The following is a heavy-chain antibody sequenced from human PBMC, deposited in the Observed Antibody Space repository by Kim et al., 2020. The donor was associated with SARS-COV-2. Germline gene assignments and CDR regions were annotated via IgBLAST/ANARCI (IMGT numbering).Heavy chain of an antibody. CDR3: ARSPVDTAMVPTLDY. D-gene: IGHD5-18*01. CDR1: GGSISSYY. Sequence: SETLSLTCTVSGGSISSYYWSWIRQPPGKGLEWIGYIYYSGSTNYNPSLKSRVTISVDTSKNQFSLKLSSVTAADTAVYYCARSPVDTAMVPTLDYWGQGTLVTLSS. J-gene: IGHJ4*02. V-gene: IGHV4-59*01. CDR2: IYYSGST.